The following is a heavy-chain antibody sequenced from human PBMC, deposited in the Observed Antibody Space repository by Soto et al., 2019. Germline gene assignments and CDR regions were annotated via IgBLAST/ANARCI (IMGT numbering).Heavy chain of an antibody. J-gene: IGHJ6*02. CDR2: IYPGDSDT. CDR3: ARIFVSSSSRGPSWYGYYYYGMDV. V-gene: IGHV5-51*01. CDR1: GYSFTSYW. Sequence: PGESLKISCKGSGYSFTSYWIGWVRQMPGKGLEWMGIIYPGDSDTRYSPSFQGQVTISADKSISTAYLQWSSLKASDTAMYYCARIFVSSSSRGPSWYGYYYYGMDVWGQGTTVTVSS. D-gene: IGHD6-6*01.